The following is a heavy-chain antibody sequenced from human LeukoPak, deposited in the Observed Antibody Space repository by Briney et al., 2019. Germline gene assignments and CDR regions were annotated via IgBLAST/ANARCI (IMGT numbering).Heavy chain of an antibody. D-gene: IGHD7-27*01. Sequence: GGSLRLSCAASGITVNANYMNWVRQAPGRGLEWVSVIYSGGSTYYADSVRGRFTISRDSSKNTLYLQMNSLRPDDTAVYYCVRELGGFDRWGQGTLVTVSS. J-gene: IGHJ5*02. V-gene: IGHV3-66*02. CDR1: GITVNANY. CDR2: IYSGGST. CDR3: VRELGGFDR.